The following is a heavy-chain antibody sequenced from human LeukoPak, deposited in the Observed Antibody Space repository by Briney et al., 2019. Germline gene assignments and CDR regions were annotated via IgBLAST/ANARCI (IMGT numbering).Heavy chain of an antibody. CDR3: AGLQGRWGGRYYYYYGMDV. D-gene: IGHD7-27*01. J-gene: IGHJ6*02. CDR1: GYSFTSYW. CDR2: IYPGDSDT. Sequence: GESLKISCKGSGYSFTSYWIGWVRQMPGKGLEWMGTIYPGDSDTRYSPSFQGQVTISADKSISTAYLQWSSLKASDTAMYYCAGLQGRWGGRYYYYYGMDVWGQGTTVTVSS. V-gene: IGHV5-51*01.